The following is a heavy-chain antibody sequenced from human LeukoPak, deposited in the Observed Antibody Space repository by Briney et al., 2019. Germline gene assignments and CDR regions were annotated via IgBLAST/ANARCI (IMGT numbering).Heavy chain of an antibody. J-gene: IGHJ4*02. CDR3: ARGDTAMRYYFDY. Sequence: SETLSLTCAVYGGSFSGYYWSWIRQPPGKGLEWIGEINHSGSTNYNPSLKSRVTISVDTSKNQFSLKLSSVTAADTAVYYCARGDTAMRYYFDYWGQGTLVTVSS. V-gene: IGHV4-34*01. CDR2: INHSGST. CDR1: GGSFSGYY. D-gene: IGHD5-18*01.